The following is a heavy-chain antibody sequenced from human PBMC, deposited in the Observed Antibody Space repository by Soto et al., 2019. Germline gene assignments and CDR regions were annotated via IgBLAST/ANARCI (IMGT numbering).Heavy chain of an antibody. Sequence: GGSLRLSCAASGFTFSSYAMHWVRQAPGKGLEWVAVISYDGSNKYYADSVKGRCTISRDNSKNTLDLQRNSLRAEDTAVYYWARAAGYCTNGVCYTSDGYCSGGSCYPPDSWGQGTPVTVSS. V-gene: IGHV3-30-3*01. CDR3: ARAAGYCTNGVCYTSDGYCSGGSCYPPDS. CDR1: GFTFSSYA. CDR2: ISYDGSNK. J-gene: IGHJ5*01. D-gene: IGHD2-8*01.